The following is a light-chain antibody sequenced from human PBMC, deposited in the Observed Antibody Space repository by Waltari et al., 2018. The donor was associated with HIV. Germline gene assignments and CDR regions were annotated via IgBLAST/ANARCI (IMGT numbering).Light chain of an antibody. CDR2: EVS. V-gene: IGLV2-14*01. CDR3: SSFSSSSTPYV. CDR1: TSDVGGYNH. J-gene: IGLJ1*01. Sequence: QSGLTQPASVSGSPGQPLTIPGTGTTSDVGGYNHVSCYQQHPGKAPKLIIYEVSNRPSVVSNRFSGSKSGNTASLTISGLQPEDETDYYCSSFSSSSTPYVFGTGTKVTVL.